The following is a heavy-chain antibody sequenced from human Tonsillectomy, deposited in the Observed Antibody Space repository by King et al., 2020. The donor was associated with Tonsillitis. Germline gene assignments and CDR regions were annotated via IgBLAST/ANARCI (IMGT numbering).Heavy chain of an antibody. D-gene: IGHD3-22*01. CDR1: GFTFSNHA. J-gene: IGHJ4*02. CDR2: IGSATDT. CDR3: ARESYDRRFYFEN. Sequence: VQLVESGGGLVQPGGSLRVSCAASGFTFSNHAMSWFRQAPGKGLEWVSGIGSATDTHYADSVRGRFTASRDDSQNTLSLPTDSLRVEDTALDYCARESYDRRFYFENWGQGTPVTVSS. V-gene: IGHV3-23*04.